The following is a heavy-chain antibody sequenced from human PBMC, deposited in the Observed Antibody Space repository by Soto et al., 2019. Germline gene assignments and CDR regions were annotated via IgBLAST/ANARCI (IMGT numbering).Heavy chain of an antibody. CDR2: IYYSGST. D-gene: IGHD3-3*01. J-gene: IGHJ5*02. CDR1: GGSISSGGYY. Sequence: SETLSLTCTVSGGSISSGGYYWSWIRQHPGKGLEWIGYIYYSGSTYYNPSLKSRVTISVDTSKNQFSLKLSSVTAADTAVYYCASFYSDYDFWSGYSKWFDPWGQGTLVTVSS. CDR3: ASFYSDYDFWSGYSKWFDP. V-gene: IGHV4-31*03.